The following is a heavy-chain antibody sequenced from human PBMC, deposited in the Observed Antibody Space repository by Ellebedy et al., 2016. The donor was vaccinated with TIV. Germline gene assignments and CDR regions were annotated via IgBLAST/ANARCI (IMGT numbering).Heavy chain of an antibody. J-gene: IGHJ4*02. CDR3: TTLGSWNY. CDR1: GFTFTNAW. Sequence: PGGSLRLSCAVSGFTFTNAWMNWVRQAPGKGLEWVGRIKSKSGGGTTDYAAPVKGRFTISRDDSKNTLFLQMNSLQIEDTAVYYCTTLGSWNYWGQGALVAVSS. CDR2: IKSKSGGGTT. V-gene: IGHV3-15*07. D-gene: IGHD7-27*01.